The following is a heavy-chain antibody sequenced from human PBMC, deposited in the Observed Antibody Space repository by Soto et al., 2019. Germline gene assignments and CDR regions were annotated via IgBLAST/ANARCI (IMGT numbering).Heavy chain of an antibody. CDR2: ISSSSSYI. V-gene: IGHV3-21*01. J-gene: IGHJ4*02. CDR1: GFTFSSYS. D-gene: IGHD3-10*01. Sequence: EVQLVESGGGLVKPGGSLRLSCAASGFTFSSYSMNWVRQAPGKGLEWVSSISSSSSYIYYADSVKGRFTISRDNAKNSLYLQMNSLRAEDTAVYYCASSSYGSGSYYFDYWGQGTLVTVSS. CDR3: ASSSYGSGSYYFDY.